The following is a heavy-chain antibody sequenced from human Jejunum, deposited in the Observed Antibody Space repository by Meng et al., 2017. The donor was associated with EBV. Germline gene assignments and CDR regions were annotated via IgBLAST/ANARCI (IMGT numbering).Heavy chain of an antibody. J-gene: IGHJ4*02. CDR2: VSYDGRKE. D-gene: IGHD4-11*01. Sequence: QVQLVGAGGGGVQPGRSLRLSWVGSGFMFSDHGMHWGRQAPGKGLEWVAIVSYDGRKEYYADSVKGRFTVSRDSSKNEVSLQMDSLRPEDTAVYYCARGSGYSDYMFDYWGQGALVTVSS. V-gene: IGHV3-30*03. CDR3: ARGSGYSDYMFDY. CDR1: GFMFSDHG.